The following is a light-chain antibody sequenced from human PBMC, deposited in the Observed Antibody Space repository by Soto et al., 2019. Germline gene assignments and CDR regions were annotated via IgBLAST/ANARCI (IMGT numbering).Light chain of an antibody. V-gene: IGLV2-8*01. CDR1: SSDVGGYNY. CDR2: EVS. CDR3: ISYAGSNHWV. J-gene: IGLJ3*02. Sequence: QYALTQPPSASGSPGQSVTISCTGTSSDVGGYNYVSWYQQHPGKAPKLMIYEVSKRPSGVPDRFSGSKSGNTASLTVSGLQAEDEADYYCISYAGSNHWVFGGGTKVTVL.